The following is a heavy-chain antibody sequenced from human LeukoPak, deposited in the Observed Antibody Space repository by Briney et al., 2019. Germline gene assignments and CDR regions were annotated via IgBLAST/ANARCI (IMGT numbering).Heavy chain of an antibody. Sequence: GGSLRLSCAASGFTLSSYWMNWVRQAPGKGLEWVANIKQDGSVKNYVDSVKGRFTISRDNAKNSLYLQMNSLRAKDTAVYYCARDPVGAPYYDYWGQGTLVTVSS. V-gene: IGHV3-7*01. D-gene: IGHD1-26*01. J-gene: IGHJ4*02. CDR1: GFTLSSYW. CDR2: IKQDGSVK. CDR3: ARDPVGAPYYDY.